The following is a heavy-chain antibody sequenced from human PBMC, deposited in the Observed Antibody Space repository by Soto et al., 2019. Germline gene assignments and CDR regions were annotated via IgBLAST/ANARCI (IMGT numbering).Heavy chain of an antibody. J-gene: IGHJ4*02. Sequence: SLRLSLAAHEFFLKTDSMSWVRQALGKGLEWVSSISSSGTYIFYTDSVKGRFTISRDNSKNTLYLQMNSLRAEDTAVYYCAKFGSVAGPRYSRYFDYWGQGTLVTVSS. CDR2: ISSSGTYI. CDR1: EFFLKTDS. D-gene: IGHD2-15*01. CDR3: AKFGSVAGPRYSRYFDY. V-gene: IGHV3-21*04.